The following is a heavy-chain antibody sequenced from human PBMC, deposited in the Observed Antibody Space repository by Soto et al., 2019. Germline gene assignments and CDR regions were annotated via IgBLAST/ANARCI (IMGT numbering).Heavy chain of an antibody. CDR1: GFSLSTSGVG. J-gene: IGHJ5*02. CDR3: AHSGQQLVGLVCNWFDP. V-gene: IGHV2-5*02. CDR2: IYWDDDK. Sequence: ESGPTLVNPTQTLTLTCTFSGFSLSTSGVGVGWIRQPPGKALEWLALIYWDDDKRYSPSLKSRLTITKDTSKNQVVLTMTNMDPVDTATYYCAHSGQQLVGLVCNWFDPWGQGTLVTVSS. D-gene: IGHD6-13*01.